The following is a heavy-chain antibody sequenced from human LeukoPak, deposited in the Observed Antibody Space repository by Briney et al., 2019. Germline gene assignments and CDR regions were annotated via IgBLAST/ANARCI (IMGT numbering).Heavy chain of an antibody. CDR3: AKAPVTSCRGAYCYPFDS. CDR2: ISGSGGNT. J-gene: IGHJ4*02. V-gene: IGHV3-23*01. Sequence: PGRSLRLSCAASGFTFSSYGMHWVRQAPGKGLEWVSAISGSGGNTYYADSVKGRFTISRDNSKNTLYLQMNSLRAEDTAVYYCAKAPVTSCRGAYCYPFDSWGQGTLVTVSS. CDR1: GFTFSSYG. D-gene: IGHD2-21*01.